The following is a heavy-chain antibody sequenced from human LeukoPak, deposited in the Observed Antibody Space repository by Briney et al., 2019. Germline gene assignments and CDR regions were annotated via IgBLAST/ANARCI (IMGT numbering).Heavy chain of an antibody. D-gene: IGHD6-19*01. CDR1: VGSISSSSYY. J-gene: IGHJ4*02. V-gene: IGHV4-39*01. CDR2: IYYSGST. Sequence: SETLSLTCTLSVGSISSSSYYWGWIRQPPGEGLEWIGSIYYSGSTYYNPSLKSRVTISVDTSKNQFSLKLSSVTAADTAVYYCARQSAVAGFGFDYWGQGTLVTVSS. CDR3: ARQSAVAGFGFDY.